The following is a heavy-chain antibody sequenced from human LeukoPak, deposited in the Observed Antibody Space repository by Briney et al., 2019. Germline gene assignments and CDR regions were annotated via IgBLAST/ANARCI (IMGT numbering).Heavy chain of an antibody. V-gene: IGHV3-30-3*01. J-gene: IGHJ4*02. CDR1: GFTFSSYA. CDR3: ASDIEYSSSSDCY. D-gene: IGHD6-6*01. CDR2: ISYDGSNK. Sequence: GGSLRLSCAASGFTFSSYAMHWVRQAPGKGLEWVAVISYDGSNKYYADSVKGRFTISRDNSKNTLYLQMNSLRAEDTAVYYCASDIEYSSSSDCYWGQGTLVTVSS.